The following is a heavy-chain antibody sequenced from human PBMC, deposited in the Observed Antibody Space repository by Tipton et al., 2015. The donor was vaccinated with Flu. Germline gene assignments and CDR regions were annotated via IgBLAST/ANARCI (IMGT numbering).Heavy chain of an antibody. Sequence: TLSLTCAVYGGSFSGYYWSWIRQPPGKGLEWIGEINHSGSINYNPSLKSRVTISVDTSKNQFSLKLSSVTAADTAVYYCARGPLLDLWGRGTLVTVSP. D-gene: IGHD5/OR15-5a*01. J-gene: IGHJ2*01. CDR3: ARGPLLDL. V-gene: IGHV4-34*01. CDR1: GGSFSGYY. CDR2: INHSGSI.